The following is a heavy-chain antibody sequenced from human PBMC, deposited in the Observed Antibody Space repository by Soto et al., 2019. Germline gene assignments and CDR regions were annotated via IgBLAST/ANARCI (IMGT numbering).Heavy chain of an antibody. CDR1: GGSISSGDYY. D-gene: IGHD3-10*01. V-gene: IGHV4-30-4*01. CDR2: IYYSGST. J-gene: IGHJ4*02. Sequence: SETLSLTCTASGGSISSGDYYWSWIRQTPGKGLEWIGYIYYSGSTYYNPSLKSRVTISVDTSKNQFSLKLSSVTAADTAVYYCARVRERRITMVRGVMPLFDYWGQGTPVTVSS. CDR3: ARVRERRITMVRGVMPLFDY.